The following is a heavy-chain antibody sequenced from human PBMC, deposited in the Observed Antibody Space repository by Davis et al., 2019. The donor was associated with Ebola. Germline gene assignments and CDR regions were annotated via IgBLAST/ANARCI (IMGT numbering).Heavy chain of an antibody. Sequence: GGSLRLSCSASGFIFSTYVMSWVRQAPGKGLEWVSTYGTSADTYYADSVKGRFTISRDNSKNTLYLRMNGLRVEDTAIYYCAKDNRNIWSEVWGQGTMVTVSS. CDR1: GFIFSTYV. CDR3: AKDNRNIWSEV. J-gene: IGHJ3*01. V-gene: IGHV3-23*01. D-gene: IGHD2/OR15-2a*01. CDR2: GTSADT.